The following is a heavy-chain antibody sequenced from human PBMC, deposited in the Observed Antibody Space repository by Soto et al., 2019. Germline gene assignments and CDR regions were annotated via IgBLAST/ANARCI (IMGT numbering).Heavy chain of an antibody. Sequence: SVKVSCKASGGTFSSYAISWVRQAPGQGLEWMGGIIPIFGTANYAQKFQGRVTITADKSTSTAYMELSSLRSEDTAVHYCARAPVVPAAMRYYYYGMDVWGQGTTVTVSS. J-gene: IGHJ6*02. D-gene: IGHD2-2*01. CDR2: IIPIFGTA. V-gene: IGHV1-69*06. CDR1: GGTFSSYA. CDR3: ARAPVVPAAMRYYYYGMDV.